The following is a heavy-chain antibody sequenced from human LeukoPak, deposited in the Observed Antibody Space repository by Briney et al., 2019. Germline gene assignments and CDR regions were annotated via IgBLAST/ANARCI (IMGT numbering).Heavy chain of an antibody. CDR3: ARDSSESLVDY. D-gene: IGHD1-26*01. Sequence: GGSLRLSCAASGFTFSSYGMHWVRQAPGKGLEWVAVIWYGGSNKYYADSVKGRFTISRDNSKNTLYLQMNSLRAEDTAVYYCARDSSESLVDYWGQGTLVTVSS. CDR1: GFTFSSYG. J-gene: IGHJ4*02. CDR2: IWYGGSNK. V-gene: IGHV3-33*01.